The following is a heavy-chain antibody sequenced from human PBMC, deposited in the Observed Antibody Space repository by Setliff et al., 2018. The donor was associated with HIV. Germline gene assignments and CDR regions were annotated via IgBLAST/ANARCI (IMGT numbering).Heavy chain of an antibody. D-gene: IGHD3-10*01. CDR1: GYTLIELS. J-gene: IGHJ4*02. CDR2: FDPEDGER. V-gene: IGHV1-24*01. CDR3: AVRSQYSVGSFYGSGTYYMY. Sequence: ASVKVSCKVSGYTLIELSLSWVRQAPGKGLEWMGGFDPEDGERSYAQKFQDRVTMTEDTSAYTAYMELRSLRFEDTAVYYCAVRSQYSVGSFYGSGTYYMYWGQGTLVTVSS.